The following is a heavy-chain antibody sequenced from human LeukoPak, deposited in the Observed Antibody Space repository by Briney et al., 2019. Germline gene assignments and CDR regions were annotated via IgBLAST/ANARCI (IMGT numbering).Heavy chain of an antibody. Sequence: ASVKVSCKASGYTFTAYYMHWVRQAPGQGLEWMGWINPKSGATYYAQKFQGRVTMTRDTSISTAYMELSSLRDDDTAVYYCARYYIEGRCFDYWGQGTLVTVSS. CDR3: ARYYIEGRCFDY. V-gene: IGHV1-2*02. CDR1: GYTFTAYY. D-gene: IGHD3-10*01. CDR2: INPKSGAT. J-gene: IGHJ4*02.